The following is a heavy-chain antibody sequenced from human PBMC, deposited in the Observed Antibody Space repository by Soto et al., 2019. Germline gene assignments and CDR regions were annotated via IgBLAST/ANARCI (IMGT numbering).Heavy chain of an antibody. CDR1: GYTFTGYY. Sequence: GASVKVSCKASGYTFTGYYMHWVRQAPGQGLERMGWINPNSGGTNYAQKFQGRVTMTRDTSISTAYMELSRLRSDDTAVYYCAVLKGYYYYYGMDVWGQGTTVTVSS. V-gene: IGHV1-2*02. CDR2: INPNSGGT. J-gene: IGHJ6*02. D-gene: IGHD2-15*01. CDR3: AVLKGYYYYYGMDV.